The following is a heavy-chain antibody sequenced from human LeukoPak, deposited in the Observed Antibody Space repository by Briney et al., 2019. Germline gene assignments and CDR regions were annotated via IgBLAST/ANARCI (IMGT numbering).Heavy chain of an antibody. V-gene: IGHV1-2*02. CDR1: GYTFTGYY. D-gene: IGHD3-22*01. CDR3: ARSDDSSGYYWYYFDY. J-gene: IGHJ4*02. Sequence: EASVKVSCKASGYTFTGYYMHWVRQAPGRGLEWMGWINPNSGGTNYAQKFQGRVTMTRDTSISTAYMELSRLRSDDTAVYYCARSDDSSGYYWYYFDYWGQGTLVTVSS. CDR2: INPNSGGT.